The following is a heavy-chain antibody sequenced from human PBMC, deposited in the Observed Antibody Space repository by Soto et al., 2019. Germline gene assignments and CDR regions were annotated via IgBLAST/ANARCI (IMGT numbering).Heavy chain of an antibody. CDR2: ISHSDHVI. V-gene: IGHV3-11*01. J-gene: IGHJ1*01. D-gene: IGHD3-22*01. CDR3: ARFGHYYDNDNYWGVLDH. Sequence: VGSLRLSCVASGFTFNDYYMTWIRQAPGKGLEWISYISHSDHVIKYADSVKGRFTISRDNTKKSLYLQMNSLSADDTAMYFCARFGHYYDNDNYWGVLDHWGQGTLVTVSS. CDR1: GFTFNDYY.